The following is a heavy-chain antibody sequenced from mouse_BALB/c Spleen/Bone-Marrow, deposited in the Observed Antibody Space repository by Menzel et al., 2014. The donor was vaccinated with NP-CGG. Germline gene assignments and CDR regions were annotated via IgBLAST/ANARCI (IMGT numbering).Heavy chain of an antibody. CDR2: INPYNGGT. J-gene: IGHJ4*01. CDR3: VRIGYEDAKDY. V-gene: IGHV1-18*01. Sequence: EVQRVESGPELVKPGASMKISCKASDYSFTGYTMNWVKQSHGKNLEWIGLINPYNGGTKYNQKFKGKATLTVDKSSNTAYMELLSLTSEDSAVYYCVRIGYEDAKDYWGQGTSVTVSS. CDR1: DYSFTGYT. D-gene: IGHD2-14*01.